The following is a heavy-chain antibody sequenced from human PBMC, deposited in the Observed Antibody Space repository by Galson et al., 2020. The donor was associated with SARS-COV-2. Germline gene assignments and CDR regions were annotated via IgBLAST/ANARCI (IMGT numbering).Heavy chain of an antibody. D-gene: IGHD3-10*01. J-gene: IGHJ4*02. CDR1: GFTFSSYG. Sequence: GGSLRLSFAASGFTFSSYGMHWVRQAPGKGLEWVAVIWYDGSNKYYADSVKGRFTISRDNSKNTLYLQMNSLRAEDTAVYYCARDPSGGYGSGSYGDYWGQGTLVTVSS. V-gene: IGHV3-33*01. CDR2: IWYDGSNK. CDR3: ARDPSGGYGSGSYGDY.